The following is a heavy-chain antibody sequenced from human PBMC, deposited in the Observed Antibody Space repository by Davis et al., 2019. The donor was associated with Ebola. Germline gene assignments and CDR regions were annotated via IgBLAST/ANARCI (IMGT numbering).Heavy chain of an antibody. CDR3: AKSGLSFGVVKYHYGMDV. V-gene: IGHV3-23*01. J-gene: IGHJ6*04. CDR2: ISGSGGST. CDR1: GFTFSSYG. Sequence: GGSLRLSCAASGFTFSSYGMHWVRQAPGKGLGWVSAISGSGGSTYYADSVKGRFTISRDNSKKTLYLQMNSLRAEDTAVYYCAKSGLSFGVVKYHYGMDVWGKGTTVTVSS. D-gene: IGHD3-3*01.